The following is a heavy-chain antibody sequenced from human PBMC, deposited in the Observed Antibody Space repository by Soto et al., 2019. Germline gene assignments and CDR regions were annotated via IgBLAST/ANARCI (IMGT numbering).Heavy chain of an antibody. V-gene: IGHV3-53*01. CDR2: IYSEGTP. CDR3: ARSTYYDILSGSYYYYAMDV. CDR1: GFTVGSHY. Sequence: EVHLVESGGGLTQPGVSLRLSCAASGFTVGSHYMSWVRQAPGKGLEWVSVIYSEGTPYYADSVKGRFTISRENSNNTPYLHINNLRAEDTAVYYCARSTYYDILSGSYYYYAMDVWGQGTTVTVSS. J-gene: IGHJ6*02. D-gene: IGHD3-9*01.